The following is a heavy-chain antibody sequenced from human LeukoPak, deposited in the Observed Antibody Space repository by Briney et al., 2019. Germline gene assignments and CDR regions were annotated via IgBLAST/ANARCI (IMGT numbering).Heavy chain of an antibody. CDR3: ASDAVTTRPHYSYYYAMDV. D-gene: IGHD4-17*01. CDR2: IDSGGST. Sequence: PGGSLRLSCAASGFTVSSNYMNWVRQAPGKGLEWVSVIDSGGSTYYADSVKGRFTISRDNSKNTLFLQMNSLRAEDTAVYYCASDAVTTRPHYSYYYAMDVWGQGTTVTVSS. CDR1: GFTVSSNY. V-gene: IGHV3-66*01. J-gene: IGHJ6*02.